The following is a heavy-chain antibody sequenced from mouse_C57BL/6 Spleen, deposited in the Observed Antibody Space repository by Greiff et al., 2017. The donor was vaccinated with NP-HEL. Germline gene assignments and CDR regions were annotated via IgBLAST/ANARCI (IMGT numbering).Heavy chain of an antibody. CDR2: INPSTGGT. CDR3: ARRDDGYYWYFDV. J-gene: IGHJ1*03. V-gene: IGHV1-42*01. D-gene: IGHD2-3*01. CDR1: GYSFTGYY. Sequence: VHVKQSGPELVKPGASVKISCKASGYSFTGYYMNWVKQSPEKSLEWIGEINPSTGGTTYNQKFKAKATLTVDKSSSTAYMQLKSLTSEDSAVYYCARRDDGYYWYFDVWGTGTTVTVSS.